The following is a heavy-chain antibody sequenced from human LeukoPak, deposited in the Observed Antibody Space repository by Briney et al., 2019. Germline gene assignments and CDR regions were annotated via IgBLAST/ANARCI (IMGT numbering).Heavy chain of an antibody. Sequence: SETLSLTCTVSGDSINNNNYYWGWIRHPPGEGLEWIGNIYYSGSTNYNPSLKSRVTISVDTSKNQFSLKLSSVTAADTAVYYCARHDGVGAFNWFDPWGQGTLVTVSS. CDR3: ARHDGVGAFNWFDP. D-gene: IGHD1-26*01. CDR1: GDSINNNNYY. J-gene: IGHJ5*02. V-gene: IGHV4-39*01. CDR2: IYYSGST.